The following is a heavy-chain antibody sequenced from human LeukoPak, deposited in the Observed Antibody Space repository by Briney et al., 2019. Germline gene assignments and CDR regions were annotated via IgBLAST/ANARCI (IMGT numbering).Heavy chain of an antibody. J-gene: IGHJ4*02. Sequence: SETLSLTCTASGGSISSYYWSWIRQPPGKGLEWIGYIYYSGSTNYNPSLKSRVTISVDTSKNQFSLKLSSVTAADTAVYYCARFPNYYDSSGGDYFDYWGQGTLVTVSS. CDR1: GGSISSYY. CDR3: ARFPNYYDSSGGDYFDY. CDR2: IYYSGST. V-gene: IGHV4-59*01. D-gene: IGHD3-22*01.